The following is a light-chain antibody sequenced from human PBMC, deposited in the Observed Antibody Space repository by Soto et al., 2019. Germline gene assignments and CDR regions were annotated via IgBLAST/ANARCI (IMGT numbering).Light chain of an antibody. CDR1: QTISTY. J-gene: IGKJ2*01. V-gene: IGKV1-39*01. Sequence: IQITQSPSSLSASVGDRVTITCRASQTISTYLNWYQQKPGKAPRILIYDASSLLSGVPSRLSGSGSGTDFTLTIASLQPEDFSTYYCQKSDSTPYTCGQGTKVDI. CDR2: DAS. CDR3: QKSDSTPYT.